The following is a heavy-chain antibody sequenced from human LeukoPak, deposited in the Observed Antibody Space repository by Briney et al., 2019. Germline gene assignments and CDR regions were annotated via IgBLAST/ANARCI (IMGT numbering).Heavy chain of an antibody. J-gene: IGHJ3*02. CDR3: AKDMVQRNAVSDPFDI. D-gene: IGHD3-10*01. V-gene: IGHV3-23*01. CDR2: VGGGRANT. Sequence: GGSLRLSCSASGFTFINYGMSWVRQAPGKGVEWGSHVGGGRANTYYADSVKGGFTISRDDSKSTLYLHLTSLRAHDTAVYFCAKDMVQRNAVSDPFDIWGQGTMVTVSS. CDR1: GFTFINYG.